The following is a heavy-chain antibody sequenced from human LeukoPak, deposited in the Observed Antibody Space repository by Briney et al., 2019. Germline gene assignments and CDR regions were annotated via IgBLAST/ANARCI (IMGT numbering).Heavy chain of an antibody. D-gene: IGHD3-22*01. CDR3: ARGSMIVVVLGAFDI. CDR2: ISAYNGNT. CDR1: GYTFTSYG. Sequence: ASVKVSCKASGYTFTSYGITWVRQAPGQGLEWMGWISAYNGNTNYAQKLQGRVTMTTDTSTSTAYMELRSLRSDDTAVYYCARGSMIVVVLGAFDIWGQGTMVTVSS. J-gene: IGHJ3*02. V-gene: IGHV1-18*01.